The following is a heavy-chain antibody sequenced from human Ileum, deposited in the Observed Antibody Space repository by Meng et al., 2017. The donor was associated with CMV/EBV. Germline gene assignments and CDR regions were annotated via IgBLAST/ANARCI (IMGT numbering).Heavy chain of an antibody. CDR3: PPFQRIPLFLLARFDP. CDR1: GGSCIDYF. CDR2: INHSGRT. Sequence: YGGSCIDYFWGWVRQPPGKGLEWIGEINHSGRTNYNSSLKSRVTIFLDTSHPPFSLPLPSLPSSPPSFSSFPPFQRIPLFLLARFDPWGQGTLVTVSS. J-gene: IGHJ5*02. D-gene: IGHD2-15*01. V-gene: IGHV4-34*01.